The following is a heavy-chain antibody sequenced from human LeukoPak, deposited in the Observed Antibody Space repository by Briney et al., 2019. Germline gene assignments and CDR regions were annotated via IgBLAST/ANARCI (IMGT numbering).Heavy chain of an antibody. Sequence: ASVKVSCKASGYTFTSYYMHWVRQAPGQGLEWMGIINPSGGSTSYAQKFQGRVTMTRDTSTSTVYMELSSLRSEDTAVYYCARLWGGAVPADQSDYWGQGTLVTVSS. J-gene: IGHJ4*02. CDR3: ARLWGGAVPADQSDY. D-gene: IGHD2-2*01. CDR1: GYTFTSYY. CDR2: INPSGGST. V-gene: IGHV1-46*01.